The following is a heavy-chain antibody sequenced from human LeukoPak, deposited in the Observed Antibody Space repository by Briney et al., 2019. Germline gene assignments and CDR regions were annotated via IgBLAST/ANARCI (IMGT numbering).Heavy chain of an antibody. CDR2: IYYSGKT. V-gene: IGHV4-31*03. J-gene: IGHJ4*02. CDR1: GGSISSGGYY. Sequence: PSQTLSLTCTVSGGSISSGGYYWSWIRQHPGKGLEWIGYIYYSGKTFYNPSLKSRVTISVDTSNNQFSLNLSSVTAADTAVYYCATLRREFGSWGQGTLVTVSS. D-gene: IGHD1-14*01. CDR3: ATLRREFGS.